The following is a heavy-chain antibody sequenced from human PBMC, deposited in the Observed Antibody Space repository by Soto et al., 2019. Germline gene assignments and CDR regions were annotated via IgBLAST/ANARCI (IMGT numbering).Heavy chain of an antibody. D-gene: IGHD3-16*02. CDR1: GYTFTSYY. J-gene: IGHJ3*02. V-gene: IGHV1-46*01. CDR2: INPSGGST. Sequence: GASVQVSCKASGYTFTSYYMHWVRQAPGQGLEWMGIINPSGGSTSYAQKFQGRVTMTRDTSTSTVYMELSSLRSEDTAVYYCARDXDDYVWGSYRQSDAFDIWGQGTMVTVSS. CDR3: ARDXDDYVWGSYRQSDAFDI.